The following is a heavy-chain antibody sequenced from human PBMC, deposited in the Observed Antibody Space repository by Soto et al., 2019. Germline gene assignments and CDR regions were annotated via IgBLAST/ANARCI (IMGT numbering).Heavy chain of an antibody. D-gene: IGHD5-12*01. CDR1: GGSISSYY. J-gene: IGHJ5*02. V-gene: IGHV4-59*01. CDR3: ARIVATIRGTGWFDP. CDR2: IYYSGST. Sequence: SETLSLTCTVSGGSISSYYWSWIRQPPGKGLEWIGYIYYSGSTNYNPSLKSRVTISVDTSKNQFSLKLSSVTAADTAVYYCARIVATIRGTGWFDPWGQGTLVTVSS.